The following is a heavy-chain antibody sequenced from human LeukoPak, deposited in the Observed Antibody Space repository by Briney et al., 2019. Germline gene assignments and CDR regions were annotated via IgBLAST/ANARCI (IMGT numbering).Heavy chain of an antibody. CDR3: ASSIAADFDY. CDR1: GYTFTSYA. CDR2: ISAGNGNT. D-gene: IGHD6-13*01. J-gene: IGHJ4*02. V-gene: IGHV1-3*01. Sequence: ASVKVSCKASGYTFTSYAMHWVRQAPGQRLEWMGWISAGNGNTKYSQKFQGRVTITRDTSASTAYMELSSLRSEDTAVYYCASSIAADFDYWGQGTLVTVSS.